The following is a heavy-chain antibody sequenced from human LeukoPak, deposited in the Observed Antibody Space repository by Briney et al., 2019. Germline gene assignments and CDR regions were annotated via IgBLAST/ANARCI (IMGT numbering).Heavy chain of an antibody. CDR2: ISAYNGNT. CDR3: ARDPGLRFHLKPYQPLL. J-gene: IGHJ4*02. CDR1: GYTFTSYG. D-gene: IGHD2-2*01. Sequence: ASVKVSCKASGYTFTSYGISWVRQAPGQGLEWMGWISAYNGNTNYAQKLQGRVTMTTDTSTSTAYMELRSLRSDDTAVYYCARDPGLRFHLKPYQPLLWGQGTLVTVSS. V-gene: IGHV1-18*01.